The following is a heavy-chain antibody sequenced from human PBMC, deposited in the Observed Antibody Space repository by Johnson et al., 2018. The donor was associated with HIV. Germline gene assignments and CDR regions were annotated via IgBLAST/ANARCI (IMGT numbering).Heavy chain of an antibody. J-gene: IGHJ3*02. Sequence: QVQLVESGGGVVRPGGSLRVSCAASGFTFSSYAMHWVRQAPGKGLEWVAVISYAGSNKYYADYVKGRFPISRDNSTNTLYLQMNSRRAEDTAVYYCARDRVWFGELYAFDIWGQGTMVTVSS. CDR1: GFTFSSYA. D-gene: IGHD3-10*01. CDR2: ISYAGSNK. V-gene: IGHV3-30-3*01. CDR3: ARDRVWFGELYAFDI.